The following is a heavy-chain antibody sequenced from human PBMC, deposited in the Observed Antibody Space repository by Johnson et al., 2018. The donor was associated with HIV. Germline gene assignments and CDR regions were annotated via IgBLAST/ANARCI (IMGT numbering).Heavy chain of an antibody. D-gene: IGHD3-3*01. Sequence: VQLVESGGGLVQPGGSLRLSCAASKLTFSNYAMTWVRQAPGKGLEWVSSISGSDGATYYAVSVKGRFTLSTDNSNNTLYLQMNFLRAEDTAKYSCAKDCSIFGVGWGSDAFDIWGQGTMVTVSS. CDR3: AKDCSIFGVGWGSDAFDI. CDR1: KLTFSNYA. V-gene: IGHV3-23*04. J-gene: IGHJ3*02. CDR2: ISGSDGAT.